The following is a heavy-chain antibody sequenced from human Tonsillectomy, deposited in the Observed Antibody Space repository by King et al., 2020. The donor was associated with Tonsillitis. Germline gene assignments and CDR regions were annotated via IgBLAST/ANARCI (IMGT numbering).Heavy chain of an antibody. D-gene: IGHD6-6*01. J-gene: IGHJ4*02. Sequence: GQLVQSGAEVEKPGASMKVSCKASGYTFTDYYMHWVRQAPGQGLEWMGWINPGTGGTDFAQQFQGRVTMTRDTSVSTAYMELSSLTSDDTAVYYCARKEYSTSLDYWGQGTLVTVSS. CDR3: ARKEYSTSLDY. CDR2: INPGTGGT. CDR1: GYTFTDYY. V-gene: IGHV1-2*02.